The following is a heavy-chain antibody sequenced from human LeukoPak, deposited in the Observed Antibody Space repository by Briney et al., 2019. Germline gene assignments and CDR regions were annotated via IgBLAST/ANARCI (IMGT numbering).Heavy chain of an antibody. V-gene: IGHV1-69*13. Sequence: GASVKVSCKASGGTFSSYAISWVRQAPGQGLEWMGGIIPIFGTANYAQKFLGRVTITADESTSTAYMELSSLRSEDTAVYYCASDYDILTGPKPYYYYGMDVWGKGTTVTVSS. J-gene: IGHJ6*04. CDR1: GGTFSSYA. D-gene: IGHD3-9*01. CDR3: ASDYDILTGPKPYYYYGMDV. CDR2: IIPIFGTA.